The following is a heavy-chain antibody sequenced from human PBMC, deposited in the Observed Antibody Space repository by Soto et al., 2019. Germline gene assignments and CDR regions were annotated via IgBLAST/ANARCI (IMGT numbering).Heavy chain of an antibody. Sequence: GGSLRLSCAASGFTVSSNYMSWVRQAPGEGLEWVSVIYSGGSTYYADSVKGRFTISRDNSKNTLYLQMNSLRAEDTAVYYCASLIAAAGLDYWGQGTLVTVSS. CDR2: IYSGGST. D-gene: IGHD6-13*01. CDR3: ASLIAAAGLDY. J-gene: IGHJ4*02. CDR1: GFTVSSNY. V-gene: IGHV3-53*01.